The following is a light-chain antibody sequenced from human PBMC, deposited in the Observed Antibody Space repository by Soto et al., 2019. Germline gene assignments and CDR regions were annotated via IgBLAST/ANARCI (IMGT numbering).Light chain of an antibody. CDR3: QSYDSSLSGSVV. Sequence: QSVLTQPPSVSGAPGQRVTISCTGSSSNIGAGYDVHWYQQLPGTAPKFLIYGNSNRPAGVPDRFSGSKSGTSASLDITGLQAADEADYYCQSYDSSLSGSVVFGGGTKLTVL. CDR2: GNS. J-gene: IGLJ2*01. V-gene: IGLV1-40*01. CDR1: SSNIGAGYD.